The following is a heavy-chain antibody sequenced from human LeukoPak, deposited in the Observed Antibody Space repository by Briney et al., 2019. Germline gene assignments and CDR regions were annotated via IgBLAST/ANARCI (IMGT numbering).Heavy chain of an antibody. CDR3: TRKRGGAFDI. J-gene: IGHJ3*02. CDR2: IRTAGDT. V-gene: IGHV3-13*04. CDR1: GFTFNTYD. Sequence: PGGSLRLSCAASGFTFNTYDIHWVRQATGKGLEWVSAIRTAGDTYYSGAVKGRFTTSREDAKTSLYLQMNSLRVGDTAVYYCTRKRGGAFDIWGQGTMVTVSS.